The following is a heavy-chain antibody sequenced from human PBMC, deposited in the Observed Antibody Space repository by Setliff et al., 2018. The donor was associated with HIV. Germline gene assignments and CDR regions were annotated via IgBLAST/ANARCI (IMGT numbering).Heavy chain of an antibody. D-gene: IGHD1-1*01. CDR2: IYTSGDT. J-gene: IGHJ5*02. CDR3: ARQPPSLPGNNWPFDP. Sequence: SETLSLTCTVSGGSISSGSYYWSWIRQPAGKGLEWIGRIYTSGDTNYNPSLKSRVTISVDTSKNQFSLRLSSVTAADTAVYYCARQPPSLPGNNWPFDPWGQGTLVTVSS. CDR1: GGSISSGSYY. V-gene: IGHV4-61*02.